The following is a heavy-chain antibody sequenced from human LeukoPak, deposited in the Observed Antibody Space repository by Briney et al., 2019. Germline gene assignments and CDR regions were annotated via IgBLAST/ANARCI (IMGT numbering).Heavy chain of an antibody. J-gene: IGHJ4*02. V-gene: IGHV5-51*01. CDR1: GYIFTYW. CDR3: ASARHGDCVWDY. Sequence: GESLKISCKGSGYIFTYWIGWVRQMPGKGLEWMGIIYSGDSHTKYSPSFQGRVTISADKSITTAYLQWSSLEASDTAMYYCASARHGDCVWDYWGQGTLVTVSS. D-gene: IGHD2-21*02. CDR2: IYSGDSHT.